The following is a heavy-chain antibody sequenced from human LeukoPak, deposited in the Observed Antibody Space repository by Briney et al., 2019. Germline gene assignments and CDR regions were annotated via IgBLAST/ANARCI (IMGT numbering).Heavy chain of an antibody. J-gene: IGHJ4*02. V-gene: IGHV3-21*01. CDR3: ARDRGGAYDFWSGYYTGYFDY. Sequence: GGSLRLSCAASGFTFSSYSMNWVRQAPGKGLEWVSSISNSSSYIYYADSVKGRFTISRDNAKNSLYLQMNSLRAEDTAVYYCARDRGGAYDFWSGYYTGYFDYWGQGTLVPVSS. CDR1: GFTFSSYS. CDR2: ISNSSSYI. D-gene: IGHD3-3*01.